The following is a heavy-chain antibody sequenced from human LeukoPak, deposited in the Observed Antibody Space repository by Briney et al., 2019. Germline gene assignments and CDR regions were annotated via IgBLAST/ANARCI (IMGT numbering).Heavy chain of an antibody. Sequence: GGSLRLSCAASGFTFDDYAMHWVRQAPGKGLEWVSGISWNSGNIGYADSVKGRFTISRDNAKNSLYLQMNSLRAEDTALYYCAKDVNFDWLFGWFDPWGQGTLVTVSS. CDR1: GFTFDDYA. V-gene: IGHV3-9*01. D-gene: IGHD3-9*01. J-gene: IGHJ5*02. CDR3: AKDVNFDWLFGWFDP. CDR2: ISWNSGNI.